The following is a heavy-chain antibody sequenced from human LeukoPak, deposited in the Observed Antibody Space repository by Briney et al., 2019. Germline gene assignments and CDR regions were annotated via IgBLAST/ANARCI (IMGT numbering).Heavy chain of an antibody. D-gene: IGHD3-9*01. Sequence: PGGSLGLSCAASGFTFTSYSMNWVRQAPGKGLEWVSSISSSSSYIYYADSVKGRFTISRDNAKNSLYLQMSSLRAEDTAIYYCARLYDILTGAFDYWGQGTLVTVSS. CDR3: ARLYDILTGAFDY. CDR2: ISSSSSYI. CDR1: GFTFTSYS. V-gene: IGHV3-21*01. J-gene: IGHJ4*02.